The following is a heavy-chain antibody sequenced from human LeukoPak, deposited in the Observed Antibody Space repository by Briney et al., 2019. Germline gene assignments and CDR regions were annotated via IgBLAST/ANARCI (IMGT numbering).Heavy chain of an antibody. CDR3: AREGPLRYFDWLSYYFDY. CDR2: INWNGGST. Sequence: PGGSLRLSCAASGFTFDDYGMSWVRQAPGKGLEWFSGINWNGGSTGYADSVKGRFTISRDNAKNSLYLQMNSLRAEDTALYYCAREGPLRYFDWLSYYFDYWGQGTLVTVSS. CDR1: GFTFDDYG. V-gene: IGHV3-20*04. J-gene: IGHJ4*02. D-gene: IGHD3-9*01.